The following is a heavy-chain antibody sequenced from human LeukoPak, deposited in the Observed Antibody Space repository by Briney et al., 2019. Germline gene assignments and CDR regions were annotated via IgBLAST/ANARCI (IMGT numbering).Heavy chain of an antibody. Sequence: AGGSLRLSCAASGFTFDDYAMHWVRQAPGKGLEWVSGISWNSGSIGYADSVKGRFTISRDNAKNSLYLQMNSLRAEDTAVYYCARELSLYAFDIWGQGTMVTVSS. CDR1: GFTFDDYA. J-gene: IGHJ3*02. V-gene: IGHV3-9*01. CDR2: ISWNSGSI. CDR3: ARELSLYAFDI.